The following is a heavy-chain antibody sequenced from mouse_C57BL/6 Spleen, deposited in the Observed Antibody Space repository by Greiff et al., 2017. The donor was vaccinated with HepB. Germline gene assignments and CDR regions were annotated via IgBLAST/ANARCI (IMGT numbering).Heavy chain of an antibody. D-gene: IGHD1-3*01. V-gene: IGHV1-50*01. CDR3: ARKSGIIFNY. J-gene: IGHJ2*01. CDR2: IDPSDSYT. CDR1: GYTFTSYW. Sequence: QVQLQQPGAELVKPGASVKLSCKASGYTFTSYWMQWVKQRPGQGLEWIGEIDPSDSYTNYNQKFKGKATLTVDTSSSTAYMQLSSLTSEDSAVYYCARKSGIIFNYWGQGTTLTVSS.